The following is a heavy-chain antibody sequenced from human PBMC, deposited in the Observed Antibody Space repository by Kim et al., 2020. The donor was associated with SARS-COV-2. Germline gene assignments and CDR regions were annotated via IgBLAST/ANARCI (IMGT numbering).Heavy chain of an antibody. CDR1: GFTVSSNY. V-gene: IGHV3-66*01. CDR2: IYSGGST. J-gene: IGHJ6*02. Sequence: GGSLRLSCAASGFTVSSNYMSWVRQAPGKGLEWVSVIYSGGSTYYADSVKGRFTISRDNSKNTLYLQMNSLRAEDTAVYYCARDRPVGYCSGGSCPLDYYYGMDVWGQGTTVTVSS. D-gene: IGHD2-15*01. CDR3: ARDRPVGYCSGGSCPLDYYYGMDV.